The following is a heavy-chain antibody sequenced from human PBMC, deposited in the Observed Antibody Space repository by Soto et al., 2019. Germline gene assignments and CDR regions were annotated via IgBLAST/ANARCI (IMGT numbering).Heavy chain of an antibody. CDR2: IYYSGTT. V-gene: IGHV4-31*01. CDR3: ARATLVGANFDAFDI. J-gene: IGHJ3*02. CDR1: GASITSGGYY. Sequence: QVQLQESGPGLVNPSQTLSLTCTFSGASITSGGYYWTWIRQHPGKGLEWIGYIYYSGTTYYNPSLQSLFTISVDPSKNQFSLKLSSVTAADTAVYYCARATLVGANFDAFDIWGQGTMVTVSS. D-gene: IGHD1-26*01.